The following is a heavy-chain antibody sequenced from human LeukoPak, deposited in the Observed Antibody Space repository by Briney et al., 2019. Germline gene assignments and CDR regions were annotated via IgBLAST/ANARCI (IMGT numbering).Heavy chain of an antibody. J-gene: IGHJ4*02. D-gene: IGHD6-13*01. V-gene: IGHV3-64*01. CDR1: GFTFSSYA. CDR3: ARVGSSSWFDC. CDR2: ISSNGGST. Sequence: GGSLRLSCAASGFTFSSYAMHWVRQAPGKGLEYVSAISSNGGSTYYANSVRGRFTISRDNSKNTLYLQMGSLRAEDMAVYYCARVGSSSWFDCWGQGMLVTVSS.